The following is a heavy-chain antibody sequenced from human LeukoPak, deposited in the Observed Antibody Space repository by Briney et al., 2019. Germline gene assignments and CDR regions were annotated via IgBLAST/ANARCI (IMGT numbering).Heavy chain of an antibody. J-gene: IGHJ3*02. CDR2: INHSGST. V-gene: IGHV4-34*01. CDR3: ASVGYYDSSGYYEDAFDI. Sequence: SETLSLTCAVYGGSFSGYYWSWIRQPPGKGLEWMGEINHSGSTNYNPSIKSRVTISVDTSKNQFSLKLSSVTAADTAVYYCASVGYYDSSGYYEDAFDIWGQGTMVTVSS. CDR1: GGSFSGYY. D-gene: IGHD3-22*01.